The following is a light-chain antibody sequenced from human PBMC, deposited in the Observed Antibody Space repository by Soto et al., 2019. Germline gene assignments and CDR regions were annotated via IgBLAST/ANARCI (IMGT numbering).Light chain of an antibody. Sequence: DIQMTQSPSTLSASVGDRVTITCRASQSISSWLAWYQQKPGKAPKLLIYKASSLESGVPSRFSGSGSGTEFTLTISNQQPDDFATDFCQQYNSYPYTFGQGTKLEIK. V-gene: IGKV1-5*03. CDR3: QQYNSYPYT. CDR1: QSISSW. J-gene: IGKJ2*01. CDR2: KAS.